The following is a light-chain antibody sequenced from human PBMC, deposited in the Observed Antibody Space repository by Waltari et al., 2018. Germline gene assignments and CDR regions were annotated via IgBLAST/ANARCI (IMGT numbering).Light chain of an antibody. J-gene: IGKJ1*01. Sequence: IVLTQSPDSLPVSLGERATITCTSSQSILYSYNNKNYLAWYQQKPRQPPKALIYWASMRESGVPDRFSGSGSGTDFTLTISSLQAEDVAIYYCHQYYSSPLTFGQGTKVEIK. CDR3: HQYYSSPLT. CDR2: WAS. V-gene: IGKV4-1*01. CDR1: QSILYSYNNKNY.